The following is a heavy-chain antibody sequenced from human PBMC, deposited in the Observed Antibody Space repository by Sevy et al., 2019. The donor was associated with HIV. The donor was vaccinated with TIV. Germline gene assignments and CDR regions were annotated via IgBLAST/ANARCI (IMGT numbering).Heavy chain of an antibody. J-gene: IGHJ4*02. D-gene: IGHD3-10*01. CDR3: ARGSGWRQHYYFDY. CDR2: ISYDGSHK. CDR1: GFSFSNYV. Sequence: GGSLRLSCAASGFSFSNYVMYWVRQAPGKGLERVALISYDGSHKDYADSVKGRFTISRDNSKNTLYLRMNSLRTGDTAVYYCARGSGWRQHYYFDYWGQGTLVTVSS. V-gene: IGHV3-30-3*01.